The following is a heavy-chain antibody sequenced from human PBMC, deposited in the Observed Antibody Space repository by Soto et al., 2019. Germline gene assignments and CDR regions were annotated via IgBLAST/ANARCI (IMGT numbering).Heavy chain of an antibody. CDR3: ARVVTHYNGSYRAIDY. CDR2: INWDGSST. V-gene: IGHV3-74*01. D-gene: IGHD1-26*01. CDR1: GFASSSYW. J-gene: IGHJ4*02. Sequence: EVQLVESGGGLVQPGGSLRLSCAASGFASSSYWMHWIRQAPGKGLVWVSRINWDGSSTNYADSVKGRFTISRDNAKNTLYLQMNSLRAEDTAVYYCARVVTHYNGSYRAIDYWGQGTLVTVSS.